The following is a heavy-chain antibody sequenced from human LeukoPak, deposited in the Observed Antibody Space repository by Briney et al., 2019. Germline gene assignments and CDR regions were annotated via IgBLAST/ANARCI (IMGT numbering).Heavy chain of an antibody. CDR1: GGSMSSYY. D-gene: IGHD5-24*01. J-gene: IGHJ4*02. V-gene: IGHV4-59*01. CDR3: ARDLGDGYNWAY. Sequence: SETLSLTCTGSGGSMSSYYWSWIRQPPGKGLEWIGYIYYSGSTKYNPSLKSRVTILVDTSKNQFSLKLSSVTAADTAVYYCARDLGDGYNWAYWGQGTLVTVSS. CDR2: IYYSGST.